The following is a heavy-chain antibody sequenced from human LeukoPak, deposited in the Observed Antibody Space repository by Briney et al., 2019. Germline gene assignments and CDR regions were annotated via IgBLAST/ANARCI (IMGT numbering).Heavy chain of an antibody. CDR3: ARDLNYYESSGYPHWYFDL. CDR2: ITASGSAI. CDR1: GFTFSSYE. D-gene: IGHD3-22*01. Sequence: PGGSLRLSCAASGFTFSSYEMSCGRQAPGRGLVGVSYITASGSAIYYADSVKGRFTISIDNAKNSLYLQMNSLTAEDTAVYYCARDLNYYESSGYPHWYFDLWGRGTLVTVSS. V-gene: IGHV3-48*03. J-gene: IGHJ2*01.